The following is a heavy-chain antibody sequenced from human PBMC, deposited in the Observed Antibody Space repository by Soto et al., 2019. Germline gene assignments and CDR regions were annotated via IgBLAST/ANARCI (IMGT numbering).Heavy chain of an antibody. Sequence: GSLVLSCTTSGFTFGDYALSWVRQAPGKGLEWVGFIRRNAYGGTTDYAASVKGRFTISRDDSKSIAYLQMNSLRTEDTALYYCTRAASLDFDFWGQGTLVTVSS. CDR2: IRRNAYGGTT. CDR1: GFTFGDYA. D-gene: IGHD3-16*01. CDR3: TRAASLDFDF. V-gene: IGHV3-49*04. J-gene: IGHJ4*02.